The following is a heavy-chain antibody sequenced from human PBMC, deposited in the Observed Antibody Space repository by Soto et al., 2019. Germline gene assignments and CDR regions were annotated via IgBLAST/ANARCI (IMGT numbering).Heavy chain of an antibody. D-gene: IGHD2-2*01. CDR2: IFHTGST. J-gene: IGHJ4*02. Sequence: QVQLQESGPGLVKPSQTLSLTCAVSGASISSGDSYWSWIRQRPGKGLEWIGYIFHTGSTYYNPSLNSRVTISLDSSKNQFSLKLTSATAADTAVYFCAREPYCTSATCFIHFDSWGQGSLVTVSS. CDR1: GASISSGDSY. V-gene: IGHV4-31*11. CDR3: AREPYCTSATCFIHFDS.